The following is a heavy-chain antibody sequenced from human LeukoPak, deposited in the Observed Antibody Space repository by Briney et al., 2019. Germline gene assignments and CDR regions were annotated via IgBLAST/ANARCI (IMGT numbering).Heavy chain of an antibody. D-gene: IGHD3-10*01. CDR1: GFTFRTYW. CDR2: INEDGSIT. V-gene: IGHV3-74*01. CDR3: ARGARLLWLDKTSDAFDI. J-gene: IGHJ3*02. Sequence: GGSLRLSCAVSGFTFRTYWMHWVRQVPGEGLVWVSRINEDGSITNYADSVKGRFSISRDNAKNTLYLQMNSLRAEDTAVYYCARGARLLWLDKTSDAFDIWGQGTMVTVSS.